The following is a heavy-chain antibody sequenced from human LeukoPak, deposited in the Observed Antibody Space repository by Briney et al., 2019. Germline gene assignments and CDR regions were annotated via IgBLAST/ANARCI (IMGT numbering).Heavy chain of an antibody. D-gene: IGHD2-2*01. CDR3: ARHRYCSSTSCYFFDY. V-gene: IGHV4-39*01. CDR1: GGSISSSSYY. Sequence: PSETPSLTCTVSGGSISSSSYYWGWIRQPPGKGLEWIGSIYYSGSTYYNPSLKSRVTISVDTSKNQFSLKLSPVTAADTAVYYCARHRYCSSTSCYFFDYWGQGTLVTVSS. CDR2: IYYSGST. J-gene: IGHJ4*02.